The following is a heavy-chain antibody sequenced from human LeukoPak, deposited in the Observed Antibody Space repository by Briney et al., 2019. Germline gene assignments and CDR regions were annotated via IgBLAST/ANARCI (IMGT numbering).Heavy chain of an antibody. CDR2: IYYSGST. V-gene: IGHV4-59*08. CDR3: ARHRTAAVGYYYCYGMDV. J-gene: IGHJ6*02. D-gene: IGHD6-13*01. Sequence: SETLSLTCTVSGGSISSYYWSWIRQHPGKGLEWIGYIYYSGSTNYNPSLKSRVTISVDTSKNQFSLKLSSVTAADTAVYYCARHRTAAVGYYYCYGMDVWGQGTTVTVSS. CDR1: GGSISSYY.